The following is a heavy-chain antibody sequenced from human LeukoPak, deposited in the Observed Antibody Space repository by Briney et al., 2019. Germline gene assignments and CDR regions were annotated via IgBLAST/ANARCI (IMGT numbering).Heavy chain of an antibody. CDR2: IYYSGST. J-gene: IGHJ5*02. CDR1: GGSLSSSSYY. Sequence: PSETLSLTCIVSGGSLSSSSYYWGWIRQPPGKGLEWIVSIYYSGSTYYNPSLKSRVTISVDTSKNQFSLKLSSVTAADTAVYYCARLNRDVLLWFGAWGFDPWGQGTLVTVSS. CDR3: ARLNRDVLLWFGAWGFDP. D-gene: IGHD3-10*01. V-gene: IGHV4-39*01.